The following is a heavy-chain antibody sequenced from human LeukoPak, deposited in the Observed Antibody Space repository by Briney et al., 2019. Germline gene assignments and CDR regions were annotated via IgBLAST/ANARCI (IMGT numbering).Heavy chain of an antibody. D-gene: IGHD4-23*01. CDR1: GFPFCSYA. CDR2: ISYDGSNK. V-gene: IGHV3-30*04. J-gene: IGHJ4*02. Sequence: GRSLRLSCGASGFPFCSYAMHWVPQAPDKGLEGVAVISYDGSNKYYADSVKGRFTISRDNSKNTLYLQMNSLRAEDTAVYYCARDPPVVTEYYFDYWGQGTLVTVSS. CDR3: ARDPPVVTEYYFDY.